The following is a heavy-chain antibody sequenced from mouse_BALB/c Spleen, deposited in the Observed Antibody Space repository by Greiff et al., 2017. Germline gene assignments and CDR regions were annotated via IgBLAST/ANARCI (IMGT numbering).Heavy chain of an antibody. D-gene: IGHD2-1*01. CDR3: ARGPHLLYHYFDY. CDR1: GFTFSDYY. V-gene: IGHV5-4*02. CDR2: ISDGGSYT. Sequence: EVQLVESGGGLVKPGGSLKLSCAASGFTFSDYYMYWVRQTPEKRLEWVATISDGGSYTYYPDSVKGRFTISRDNAKNNLYLQMSSLKSEDTAMYYCARGPHLLYHYFDYWGQGTTLTVSS. J-gene: IGHJ2*01.